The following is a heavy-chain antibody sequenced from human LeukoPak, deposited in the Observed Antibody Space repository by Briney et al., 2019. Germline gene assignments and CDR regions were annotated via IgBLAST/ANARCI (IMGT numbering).Heavy chain of an antibody. D-gene: IGHD1-26*01. J-gene: IGHJ4*02. V-gene: IGHV3-66*02. CDR3: ASLPKVEYSGSYYGIGY. Sequence: GGSLRLSCAASGFTVSSNYMSWVRQAPGKGLEWVSVIYSGGSTYYAGSVKGRFTISRDNSKNTLYLQMNSLRAEDTAVYYCASLPKVEYSGSYYGIGYWGQGTLVTVSS. CDR2: IYSGGST. CDR1: GFTVSSNY.